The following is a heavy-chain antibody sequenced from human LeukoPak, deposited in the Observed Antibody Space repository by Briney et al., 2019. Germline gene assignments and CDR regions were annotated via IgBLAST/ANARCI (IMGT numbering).Heavy chain of an antibody. Sequence: PSETLSLTCTVSGGSISSGGYYWSWIREPPGKGLEWIGSIYYSGSTYYNPSLKSRVTISVDTSKNQFSLKLSSVIAADTAVYYCARATGYGDYVGYWGQGTPVTVSS. CDR2: IYYSGST. D-gene: IGHD4-17*01. V-gene: IGHV4-39*07. CDR1: GGSISSGGYY. J-gene: IGHJ4*02. CDR3: ARATGYGDYVGY.